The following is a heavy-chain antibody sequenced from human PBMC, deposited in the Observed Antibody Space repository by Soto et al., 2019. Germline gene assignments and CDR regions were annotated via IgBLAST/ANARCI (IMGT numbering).Heavy chain of an antibody. CDR2: ISAYNGNT. Sequence: QVQLVQSGAEVKKPGASVKVSCKASGYTFTSYGISWVRQAPGQGLEWMGWISAYNGNTNYAQKLQGRVTMTTDTSTSTAYMELRSLRSDDTAVYYCARDRQMTTVTARYYYGRDVWGQGTTVTVSS. J-gene: IGHJ6*02. CDR3: ARDRQMTTVTARYYYGRDV. D-gene: IGHD4-17*01. V-gene: IGHV1-18*01. CDR1: GYTFTSYG.